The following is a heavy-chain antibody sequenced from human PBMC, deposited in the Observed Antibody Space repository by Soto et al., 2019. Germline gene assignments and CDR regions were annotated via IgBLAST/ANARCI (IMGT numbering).Heavy chain of an antibody. V-gene: IGHV3-11*01. D-gene: IGHD3-10*01. CDR2: ISSSGSTI. CDR3: ASLYGSGSYFGYYYGMDV. Sequence: QVQLVESGGGLVKPVGSLRLSCAASGFTFSDYYMSCIRQAPGKWLEWVSYISSSGSTIYYADSVKGRFTISRDNAKNSLYLQMNSLRAEDTAVYYCASLYGSGSYFGYYYGMDVWGQGTTVTVAS. J-gene: IGHJ6*02. CDR1: GFTFSDYY.